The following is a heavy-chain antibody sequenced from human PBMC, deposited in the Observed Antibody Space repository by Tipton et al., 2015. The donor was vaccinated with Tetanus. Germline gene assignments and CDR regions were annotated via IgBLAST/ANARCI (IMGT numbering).Heavy chain of an antibody. CDR2: IWYDGSNK. Sequence: SGFTFSSYGMHWVRQAPGKGLEWVAVIWYDGSNKYYADSVKGRFTISRDNSKNTLYLQMNSLRAEDTAVYYCAREGCSGGSCLDYWGQGTLVTVSS. D-gene: IGHD2-15*01. V-gene: IGHV3-33*01. CDR3: AREGCSGGSCLDY. CDR1: GFTFSSYG. J-gene: IGHJ4*02.